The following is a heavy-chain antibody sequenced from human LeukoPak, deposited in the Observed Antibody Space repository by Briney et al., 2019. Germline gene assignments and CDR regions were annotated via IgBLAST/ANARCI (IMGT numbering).Heavy chain of an antibody. V-gene: IGHV1-69*05. CDR3: ARVGDCNITNCLTRYYYHYMAV. Sequence: ASVKVSCKTSGGSFSTFAISWVRQAPGQGLEWMGGIVPVFGSPDYAQKFQGRVTITTDDSTSTVYMELRGLRSEDTAVYFCARVGDCNITNCLTRYYYHYMAVWGRGTTVTVSS. CDR2: IVPVFGSP. D-gene: IGHD2-2*01. CDR1: GGSFSTFA. J-gene: IGHJ6*03.